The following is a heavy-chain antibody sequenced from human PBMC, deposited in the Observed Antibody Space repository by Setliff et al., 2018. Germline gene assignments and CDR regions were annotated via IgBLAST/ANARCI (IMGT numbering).Heavy chain of an antibody. J-gene: IGHJ5*02. D-gene: IGHD3-3*01. V-gene: IGHV4-59*02. CDR1: GGSVSPYF. CDR3: ARDVFDFRTGQAGP. Sequence: PSETLSLTCTVSGGSVSPYFWSWIRQPPGKGLQWIGYIYHNGNTNFNPSLKSRVNMSIDTSKNSLYLQMNSLRVEDTAVYYCARDVFDFRTGQAGPWGQGTLVTVSS. CDR2: IYHNGNT.